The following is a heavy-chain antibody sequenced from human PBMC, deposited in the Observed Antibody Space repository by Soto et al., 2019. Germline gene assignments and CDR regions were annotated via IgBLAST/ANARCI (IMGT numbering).Heavy chain of an antibody. J-gene: IGHJ3*02. CDR1: GYTFTIYG. V-gene: IGHV1-18*01. CDR3: ASGGHGSGSGAFDI. Sequence: ASVKVSCKASGYTFTIYGISWVRQAPGQGLEWMGWISAYNGNTNYAQKLQGRVTMTTDTSTSTAYMELRSLRSDDTAVYYCASGGHGSGSGAFDIWGQGTMVTVSS. D-gene: IGHD3-10*01. CDR2: ISAYNGNT.